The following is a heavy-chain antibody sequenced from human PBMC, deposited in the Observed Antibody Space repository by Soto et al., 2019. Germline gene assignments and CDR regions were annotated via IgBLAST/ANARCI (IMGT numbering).Heavy chain of an antibody. CDR3: ARDPGTSRFSYFDY. CDR2: SYYYSGST. J-gene: IGHJ4*02. D-gene: IGHD3-3*01. Sequence: WTWIRQYPGKGLEWIGYSYYYSGSTHYNPSLKSRVSISVDTSKNQFSLKLRSVTAADTAVYYCARDPGTSRFSYFDYWGQGTLVTVSS. V-gene: IGHV4-31*02.